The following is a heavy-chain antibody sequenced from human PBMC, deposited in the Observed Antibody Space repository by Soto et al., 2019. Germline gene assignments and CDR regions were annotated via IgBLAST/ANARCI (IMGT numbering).Heavy chain of an antibody. D-gene: IGHD5-12*01. Sequence: QVRLVQSGAEVRQPASSVKVSSKTSGGTFSSYAISWVRQAPGQGLEWMGGSVPIVDTSTDAQKFQGRVTITADESTSTAYMELSSLRSDDTAVYYCVRVVAIPGYPDNWGQGTLVTVSS. V-gene: IGHV1-69*12. CDR2: SVPIVDTS. CDR1: GGTFSSYA. J-gene: IGHJ4*02. CDR3: VRVVAIPGYPDN.